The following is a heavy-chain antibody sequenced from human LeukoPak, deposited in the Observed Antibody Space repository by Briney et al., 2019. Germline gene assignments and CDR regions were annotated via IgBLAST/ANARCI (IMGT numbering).Heavy chain of an antibody. CDR1: GFTFSSYG. D-gene: IGHD1-26*01. CDR3: ARDLAGTTTDGFFDY. J-gene: IGHJ4*02. Sequence: GRSLRLSCAASGFTFSSYGMHWVRQAPGKGLEWVAVIWYDGSNRYYTDPVKGRSTISRDNSKNTLYLQMNSLRAEDTAVYYCARDLAGTTTDGFFDYWGQGTLVTVSS. V-gene: IGHV3-33*01. CDR2: IWYDGSNR.